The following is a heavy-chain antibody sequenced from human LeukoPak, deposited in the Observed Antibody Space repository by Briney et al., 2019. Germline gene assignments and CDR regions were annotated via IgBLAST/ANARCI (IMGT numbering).Heavy chain of an antibody. CDR3: AKARGYSGHSGYRTFDY. D-gene: IGHD4-23*01. J-gene: IGHJ4*02. CDR2: ISGDTLYT. CDR1: GFSFSTYG. V-gene: IGHV3-23*01. Sequence: GSLRLSCAASGFSFSTYGLAWVRQPPGAGLEWVSIISGDTLYTYYADSVKGRFTISRDNSRNTIYLQMNSLRAADTAVYYCAKARGYSGHSGYRTFDYWGQGALVTVSS.